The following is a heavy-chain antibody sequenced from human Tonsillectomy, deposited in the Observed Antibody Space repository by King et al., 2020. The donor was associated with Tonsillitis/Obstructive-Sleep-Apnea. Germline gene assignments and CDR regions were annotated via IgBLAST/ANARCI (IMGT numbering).Heavy chain of an antibody. Sequence: QLVQSGGDLIQPGGSLRLSCVASGFTFSSYSMNWVRQAPGKGLEWISYINSVSYNIHYADSVKGRFTISRDNAKKSLYLQMSSLRAEDTAVYYCAGDKDWDFDYWGQGTPVTVSS. CDR3: AGDKDWDFDY. CDR2: INSVSYNI. V-gene: IGHV3-48*01. CDR1: GFTFSSYS. J-gene: IGHJ4*02. D-gene: IGHD3/OR15-3a*01.